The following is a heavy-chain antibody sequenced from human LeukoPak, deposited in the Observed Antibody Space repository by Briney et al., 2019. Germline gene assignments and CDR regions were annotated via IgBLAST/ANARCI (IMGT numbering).Heavy chain of an antibody. V-gene: IGHV3-33*06. CDR1: GFIFSTSW. CDR3: AKAVTNHHFDY. CDR2: IWYDGSNK. Sequence: SGGSLRLSCAASGFIFSTSWMTWVRQAPGKGLEWVAVIWYDGSNKYYADSVKGRFTISRDNSKNTLYLQMNSLRAEDTAVYYCAKAVTNHHFDYWGQGTLVTVSS. J-gene: IGHJ4*02. D-gene: IGHD4-17*01.